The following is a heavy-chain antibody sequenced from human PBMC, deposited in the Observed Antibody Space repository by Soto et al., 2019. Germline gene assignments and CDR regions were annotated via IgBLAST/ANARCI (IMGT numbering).Heavy chain of an antibody. Sequence: SVKVSCKASGGTFSSYAISWVRQAPGQGLEWMGGIIPIFGTANYAQKFQGRVTITADESTSTAYMELSSLRSEDTAVYYCARVGITMVRATLAWFDPWGQGTLVTVSS. V-gene: IGHV1-69*13. CDR3: ARVGITMVRATLAWFDP. J-gene: IGHJ5*02. CDR1: GGTFSSYA. D-gene: IGHD3-10*01. CDR2: IIPIFGTA.